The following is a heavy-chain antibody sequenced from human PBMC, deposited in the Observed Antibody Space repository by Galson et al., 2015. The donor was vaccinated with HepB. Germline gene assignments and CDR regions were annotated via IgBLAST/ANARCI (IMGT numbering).Heavy chain of an antibody. Sequence: SLRLSCAASGFTFKTHSMNWVRQAPGKGLEWVSYISSSSSAIYYADSVKGRFTIFRDNAKNSLYLQMNSLRTADTAVYYCARDLPWSFRGYGMDVWGQATTVTVSS. CDR1: GFTFKTHS. CDR2: ISSSSSAI. J-gene: IGHJ6*02. V-gene: IGHV3-48*04. CDR3: ARDLPWSFRGYGMDV. D-gene: IGHD2-21*01.